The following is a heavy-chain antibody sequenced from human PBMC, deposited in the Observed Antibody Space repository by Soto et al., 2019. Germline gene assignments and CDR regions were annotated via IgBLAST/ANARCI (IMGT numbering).Heavy chain of an antibody. V-gene: IGHV3-30-3*01. J-gene: IGHJ4*02. Sequence: GGSLRLSCAASGFTFSSYAMHWVRQAPGKGLEWVAVISYDGSNKYYADSVKGRFTISRDNSKNTLYLQMNSLRAEDTAVYYCARDRGTAAACMVPCVYWCQGTLVTVSS. CDR3: ARDRGTAAACMVPCVY. D-gene: IGHD6-13*01. CDR1: GFTFSSYA. CDR2: ISYDGSNK.